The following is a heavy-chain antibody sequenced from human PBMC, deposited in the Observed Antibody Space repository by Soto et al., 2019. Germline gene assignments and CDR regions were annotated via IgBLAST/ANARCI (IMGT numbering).Heavy chain of an antibody. J-gene: IGHJ4*02. CDR3: AREGPMVRGVIPPPDY. D-gene: IGHD3-10*01. Sequence: QVQLQESGPGLVKPSQTLSLACTVSGGSISSGGYYWSWIRQHPGKGLEWIGYIYYSGSTYYNPSLKSRVTISVDTSKNQFSLKLSSVTAADTAVYYCAREGPMVRGVIPPPDYWGQGTLVTVSS. CDR2: IYYSGST. CDR1: GGSISSGGYY. V-gene: IGHV4-31*03.